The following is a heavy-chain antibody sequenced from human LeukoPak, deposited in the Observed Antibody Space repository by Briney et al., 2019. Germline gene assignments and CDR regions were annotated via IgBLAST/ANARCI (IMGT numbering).Heavy chain of an antibody. Sequence: SETLSLTCAVYGGSFSGYYWSWIRQPPGKGLEWIGEINHSGSTNYNPSLKSRVTISVDTSKNQFSLKLSSVTAADTAVYYCARGRRIAATYGMDVWCQGTTVTVSS. D-gene: IGHD6-13*01. V-gene: IGHV4-34*01. CDR1: GGSFSGYY. CDR3: ARGRRIAATYGMDV. CDR2: INHSGST. J-gene: IGHJ6*02.